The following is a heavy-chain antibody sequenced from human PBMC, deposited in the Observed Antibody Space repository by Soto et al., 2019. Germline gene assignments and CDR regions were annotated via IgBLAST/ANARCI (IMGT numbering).Heavy chain of an antibody. J-gene: IGHJ6*02. V-gene: IGHV1-69*12. Sequence: QVQLVQSGAEVKKPGSSVKVSCKASGGTFSSYAISWVRQAPGQGLEWMGGIIPIFGTANYAQKFQGRVTITADESTSTAYMELSSLRSEDTAVYYCARVGLENDGNIVLVPAASDYYYYYGMDVWGQGTTVTVSS. CDR3: ARVGLENDGNIVLVPAASDYYYYYGMDV. CDR1: GGTFSSYA. D-gene: IGHD2-2*01. CDR2: IIPIFGTA.